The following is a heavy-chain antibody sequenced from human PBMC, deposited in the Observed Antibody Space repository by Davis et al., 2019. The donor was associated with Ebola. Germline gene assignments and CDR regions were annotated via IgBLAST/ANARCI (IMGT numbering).Heavy chain of an antibody. CDR2: FDPKYGET. D-gene: IGHD3-16*01. V-gene: IGHV1-24*01. J-gene: IGHJ4*02. CDR3: AVGGQDGGFDY. CDR1: GYTLAELS. Sequence: ASVKVSCKVSGYTLAELSMHWVRQAPGKGLEWMGRFDPKYGETIYAQKFQGRLTLTDDTSTDTAYMELSSLRSKDTAVYYCAVGGQDGGFDYWGQGTLVTVSS.